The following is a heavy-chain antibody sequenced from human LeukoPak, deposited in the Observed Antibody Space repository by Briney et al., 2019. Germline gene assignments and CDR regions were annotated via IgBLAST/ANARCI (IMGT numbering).Heavy chain of an antibody. CDR1: GFTYINAW. CDR2: IKSKTDGGTT. V-gene: IGHV3-15*01. CDR3: TSGIRGPTDY. J-gene: IGHJ4*02. Sequence: GGSLRLSCAASGFTYINAWMSWVRQAPGKGLEWVGRIKSKTDGGTTDYAAPAKGRFTISRDDSKNTLYLQMNSLKTEDTAVYYCTSGIRGPTDYWGQGTLVTVSS. D-gene: IGHD2-21*01.